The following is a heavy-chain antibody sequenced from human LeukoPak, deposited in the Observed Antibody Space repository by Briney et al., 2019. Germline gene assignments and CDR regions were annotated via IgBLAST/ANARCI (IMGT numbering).Heavy chain of an antibody. CDR3: AKEDTSSSWLEPFRYGYSFDY. CDR2: ISGSGGST. D-gene: IGHD6-13*01. V-gene: IGHV3-23*01. CDR1: GFTFSSYG. J-gene: IGHJ4*02. Sequence: GGSLRLSCAASGFTFSSYGMSWVRQAPGKGLEWVSAISGSGGSTYYADSVKGRFTISRDNSKNTLYLQMNSLRAEDTAVYYCAKEDTSSSWLEPFRYGYSFDYWGQGTLVTVSS.